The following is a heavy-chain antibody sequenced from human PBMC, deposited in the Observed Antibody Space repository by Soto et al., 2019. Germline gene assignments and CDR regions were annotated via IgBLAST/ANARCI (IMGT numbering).Heavy chain of an antibody. CDR2: IKSKTDGGTT. CDR1: GFTFSKAW. D-gene: IGHD6-13*01. V-gene: IGHV3-15*01. J-gene: IGHJ3*02. CDR3: TTEELYSSSWYRAAPSFDI. Sequence: GGSLRLSCAASGFTFSKAWMSWGRQAPGKGLEWVGRIKSKTDGGTTDYAAPVKGRFTISRDDSKNTLYLQMNSLKTEDTAVYYCTTEELYSSSWYRAAPSFDIWGQGTMVTVSS.